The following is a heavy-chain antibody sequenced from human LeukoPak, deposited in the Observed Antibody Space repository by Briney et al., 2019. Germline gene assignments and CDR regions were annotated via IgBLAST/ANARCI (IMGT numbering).Heavy chain of an antibody. J-gene: IGHJ4*02. CDR2: IHISGRT. D-gene: IGHD5-18*01. CDR3: AREASDTAMATYYFDY. Sequence: SETLTLTCTVSGGSISTYYLSWIRQPPGKGLEWIGRIHISGRTNYNASLQSRVTMSVDTSRNQFSLKLRSVTAADTAVYYCAREASDTAMATYYFDYWGQGTLVTVSS. CDR1: GGSISTYY. V-gene: IGHV4-4*07.